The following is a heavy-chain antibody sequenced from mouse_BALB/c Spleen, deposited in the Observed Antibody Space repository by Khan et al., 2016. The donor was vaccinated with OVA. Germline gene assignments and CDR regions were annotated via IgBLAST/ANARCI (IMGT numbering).Heavy chain of an antibody. CDR2: IYPGNSDA. CDR3: TRWGYWFAY. Sequence: VQLKESGTVLARPGASVKMSCKTSGYSFTSYWMHWIKQRPGQGLEWIGAIYPGNSDANYNQKFKDKAKLTAVTSASTANMELSSLTDEDSAVYYCTRWGYWFAYWGQGTLVTVSA. CDR1: GYSFTSYW. J-gene: IGHJ3*01. V-gene: IGHV1-5*01. D-gene: IGHD2-2*01.